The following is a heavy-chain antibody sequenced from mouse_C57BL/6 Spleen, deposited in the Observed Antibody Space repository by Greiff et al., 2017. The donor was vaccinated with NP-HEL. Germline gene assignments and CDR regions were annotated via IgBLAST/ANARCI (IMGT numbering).Heavy chain of an antibody. D-gene: IGHD2-3*01. CDR3: ARNGYYEGVAY. V-gene: IGHV1-82*01. J-gene: IGHJ3*01. CDR1: GYAFSSSW. CDR2: IYPGDGDT. Sequence: VQLQESGPELVKPGASVKISCKASGYAFSSSWMNWVKQRPGKGLEWIGRIYPGDGDTNYNGKFKGKATLTADKSSSTAYMQLSSLTSEDSAVYFCARNGYYEGVAYWGQGTLVTVSA.